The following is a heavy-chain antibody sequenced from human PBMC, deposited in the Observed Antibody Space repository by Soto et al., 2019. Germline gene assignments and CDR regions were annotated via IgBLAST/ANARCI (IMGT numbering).Heavy chain of an antibody. CDR3: ARTQYCNGTSCYYFDY. Sequence: SGPTLVNPTQTLTLTCTFSGFSLSTSGMCVSWIRQPPGKALEWLARIDWDDDKYYSTSLKTRLTISRDTSKNQVVLTMTNMDPVDTATYYCARTQYCNGTSCYYFDYWGQGTLVTVSS. J-gene: IGHJ4*02. V-gene: IGHV2-70*11. D-gene: IGHD2-2*01. CDR2: IDWDDDK. CDR1: GFSLSTSGMC.